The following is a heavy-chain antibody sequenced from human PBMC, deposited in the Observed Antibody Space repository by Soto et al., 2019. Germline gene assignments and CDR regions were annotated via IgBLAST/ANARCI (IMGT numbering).Heavy chain of an antibody. CDR1: GYTFTSYG. D-gene: IGHD4-17*01. J-gene: IGHJ4*02. CDR2: ISAYNGNT. V-gene: IGHV1-18*01. Sequence: XSVKVSCKASGYTFTSYGISLVRQAPGQGLEWMGWISAYNGNTNYAQKLQGRVTMTTDTSTSTAYMELRRMRSDDTAVYYCASNGDYSPYFDYWGQGTLVTVSS. CDR3: ASNGDYSPYFDY.